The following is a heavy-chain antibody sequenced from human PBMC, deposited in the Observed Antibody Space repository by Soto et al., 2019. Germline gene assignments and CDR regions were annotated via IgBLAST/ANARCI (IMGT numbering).Heavy chain of an antibody. D-gene: IGHD3-16*01. CDR3: AKVAGGLGYFDL. V-gene: IGHV3-23*01. CDR1: GFMFNNSA. J-gene: IGHJ2*01. Sequence: GGALRLSCKASGFMFNNSAMTWVHQAPGKGLEWVATISATGGNIQYTDSLKGRFTISRDNSKNTLYLQLNGLTSDDTAVHYCAKVAGGLGYFDLWGRGTLVTVSS. CDR2: ISATGGNI.